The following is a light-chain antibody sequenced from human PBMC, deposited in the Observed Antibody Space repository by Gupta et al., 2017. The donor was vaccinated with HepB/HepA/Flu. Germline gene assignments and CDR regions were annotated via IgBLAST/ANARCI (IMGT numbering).Light chain of an antibody. J-gene: IGLJ2*01. V-gene: IGLV10-54*04. Sequence: QAGLTQPPSVSKGLRQTATLTCTGNSNNVGNQGAAWLQQHQGHPPNLLSYKNNNRPSGISERFSASRSGNTASLTITGLQAEDVADYYCPAWDSSISAQVFGGGTKLTVL. CDR3: PAWDSSISAQV. CDR1: SNNVGNQG. CDR2: KNN.